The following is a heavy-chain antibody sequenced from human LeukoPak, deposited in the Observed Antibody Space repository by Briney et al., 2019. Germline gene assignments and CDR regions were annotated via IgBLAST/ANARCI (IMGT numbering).Heavy chain of an antibody. D-gene: IGHD3-10*01. CDR2: INPNSGGT. J-gene: IGHJ4*02. CDR3: ARDGSGSYYIEPDY. Sequence: ASVKVSCKASGYTFTGYYMHWVRQAPGQGLEWMGWINPNSGGTNYAQKFQGRVTMTRDTSISTAYMELSRLRSDDTAVYYCARDGSGSYYIEPDYWGQGTLVTVSP. CDR1: GYTFTGYY. V-gene: IGHV1-2*02.